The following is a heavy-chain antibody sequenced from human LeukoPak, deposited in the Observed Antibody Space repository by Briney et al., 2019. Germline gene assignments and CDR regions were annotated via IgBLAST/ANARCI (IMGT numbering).Heavy chain of an antibody. V-gene: IGHV4-59*01. CDR1: DGSISGYY. CDR3: ARDLGMATIRGAFDI. CDR2: FSYSGST. D-gene: IGHD5-24*01. J-gene: IGHJ3*02. Sequence: SETLSLTCTVSDGSISGYYWSWIRQPPGKGLEWIGYFSYSGSTNYNPSLKSRVTISVDTSKNQLSLKLSSLTAADTAVYYCARDLGMATIRGAFDIWGQGTLVTASS.